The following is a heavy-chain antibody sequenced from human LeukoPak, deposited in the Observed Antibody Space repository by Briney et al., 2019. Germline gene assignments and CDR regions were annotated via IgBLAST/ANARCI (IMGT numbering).Heavy chain of an antibody. CDR2: IGNRGENI. J-gene: IGHJ4*02. V-gene: IGHV3-11*01. CDR3: ASGALFGSDEYKDYIDY. D-gene: IGHD6-19*01. CDR1: GFTFSDYY. Sequence: PGGSLRLSCAASGFTFSDYYMTWIRQAPGKGLEWVSYIGNRGENIYYADSVKGRFSISRDNDKNSLYLQMNSLRAEDTAVYYCASGALFGSDEYKDYIDYWGQGTLVTVSS.